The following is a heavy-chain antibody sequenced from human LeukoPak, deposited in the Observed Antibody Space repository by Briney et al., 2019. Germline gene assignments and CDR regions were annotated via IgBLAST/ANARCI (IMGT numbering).Heavy chain of an antibody. CDR3: VRDFSSDFDY. Sequence: SETLSLTCTVSGGSISSYSWNWVRQAAGKGLEWIGRIYTSGNTNYNPSLKSRVTMSLDTSKNQFSLKVTSVTAADTAIYYCVRDFSSDFDYWGQGTLVTVSS. V-gene: IGHV4-4*07. CDR1: GGSISSYS. CDR2: IYTSGNT. J-gene: IGHJ4*02. D-gene: IGHD6-6*01.